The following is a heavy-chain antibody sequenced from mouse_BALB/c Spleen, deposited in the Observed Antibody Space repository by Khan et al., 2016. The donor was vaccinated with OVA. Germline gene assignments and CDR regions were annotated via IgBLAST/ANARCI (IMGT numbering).Heavy chain of an antibody. CDR3: ARRCLRWDFDY. J-gene: IGHJ2*01. V-gene: IGHV1-7*01. CDR2: INPSTAYT. CDR1: GYTFINYW. D-gene: IGHD1-1*01. Sequence: QIQLVQSGAELAKPGASVKMSCKASGYTFINYWILWVKQRPGQGLEWIGYINPSTAYTEYNQNFKDKATLTAGKSSRTAYMQLSSLTSEDSAVYSCARRCLRWDFDYWGQGTTLTVSS.